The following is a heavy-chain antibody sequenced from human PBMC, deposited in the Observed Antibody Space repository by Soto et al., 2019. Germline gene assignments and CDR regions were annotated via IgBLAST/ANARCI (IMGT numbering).Heavy chain of an antibody. CDR1: GYIFTNFG. Sequence: QVQLVQSGAEVKKPGASVKVSCKASGYIFTNFGISWVRQAPGQGLEWMGWISTHTGYTNTAQKFQARITMTTDTSTTTDYMELRNLRSDETAVYYCARDLDYDGEADNWFDPWGQGTLVTVSA. V-gene: IGHV1-18*01. J-gene: IGHJ5*02. CDR3: ARDLDYDGEADNWFDP. D-gene: IGHD3-10*01. CDR2: ISTHTGYT.